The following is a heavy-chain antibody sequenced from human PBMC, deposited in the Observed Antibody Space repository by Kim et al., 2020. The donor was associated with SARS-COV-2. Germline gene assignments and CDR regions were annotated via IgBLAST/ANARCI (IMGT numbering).Heavy chain of an antibody. Sequence: ASVKVSCKASGYTFTSYGISWVRQAPGQGLEWMGWISAYNGNTNYAQKLQGRVTMTTDTSTSTAYMELRSLRSDDTAVYYCAREGWAAAGTFLFTYYYYGMDVWGQGTTVTVSS. CDR2: ISAYNGNT. D-gene: IGHD6-13*01. CDR3: AREGWAAAGTFLFTYYYYGMDV. V-gene: IGHV1-18*01. CDR1: GYTFTSYG. J-gene: IGHJ6*02.